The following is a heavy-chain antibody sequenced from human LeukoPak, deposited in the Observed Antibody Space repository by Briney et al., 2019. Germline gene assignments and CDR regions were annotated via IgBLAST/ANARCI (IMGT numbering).Heavy chain of an antibody. Sequence: PGGSLRLSCAASGFTFSSYGMHWVRQAPGKGLEWVSFIYSDNTHYSDSVKGRFTISRDNSKNTLYLQMNSLRAEDTAVYYCAKRGDFWSGYGHYYYMDVWGKGTTVTVSS. J-gene: IGHJ6*03. CDR2: IYSDNT. D-gene: IGHD3-3*01. V-gene: IGHV3-NL1*01. CDR3: AKRGDFWSGYGHYYYMDV. CDR1: GFTFSSYG.